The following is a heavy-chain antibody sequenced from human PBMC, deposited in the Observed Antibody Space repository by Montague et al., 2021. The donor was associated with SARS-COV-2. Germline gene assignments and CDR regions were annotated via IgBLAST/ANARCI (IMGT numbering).Heavy chain of an antibody. V-gene: IGHV4-39*01. J-gene: IGHJ4*02. Sequence: SETLSLTCNVSGDSITNTRYFWGWIRQPPGKALEWIGSIYHNGNTYYNPALERRALMSIDTSKNQFSLRLSSVIASDTAVYYCARHLNYRDYGGDDYWGQGTLVTVSS. D-gene: IGHD4-17*01. CDR1: GDSITNTRYF. CDR3: ARHLNYRDYGGDDY. CDR2: IYHNGNT.